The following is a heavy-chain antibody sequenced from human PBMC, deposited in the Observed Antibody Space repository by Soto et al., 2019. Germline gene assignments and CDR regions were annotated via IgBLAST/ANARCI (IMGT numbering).Heavy chain of an antibody. CDR3: AAPRDEYGSGVSWFTYGMDI. CDR1: GFTFSDFA. Sequence: GSLRLSCLASGFTFSDFAMTWVRHVPGRGLEWVASLDGAGGSTYYAESVRGRFSISRDNSQNTLFLQMKRLTVDDTAIYYCAAPRDEYGSGVSWFTYGMDIWGQGTTVTVS. V-gene: IGHV3-23*01. CDR2: LDGAGGST. J-gene: IGHJ6*02. D-gene: IGHD3-10*01.